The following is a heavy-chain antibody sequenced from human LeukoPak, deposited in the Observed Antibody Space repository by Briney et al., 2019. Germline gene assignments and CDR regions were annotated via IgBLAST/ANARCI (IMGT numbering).Heavy chain of an antibody. Sequence: SGGSLRLSCVGSGFTFSYHGLHWARQAPGKGLEWVAVISRDGSNKYYADSVQGRFTISRDNSKNTLYLQMNSLRTEDTAVYYCFAGYYDSSGSYFDYWGQGTLVTVSS. V-gene: IGHV3-30*19. CDR3: FAGYYDSSGSYFDY. CDR1: GFTFSYHG. D-gene: IGHD3-22*01. CDR2: ISRDGSNK. J-gene: IGHJ4*02.